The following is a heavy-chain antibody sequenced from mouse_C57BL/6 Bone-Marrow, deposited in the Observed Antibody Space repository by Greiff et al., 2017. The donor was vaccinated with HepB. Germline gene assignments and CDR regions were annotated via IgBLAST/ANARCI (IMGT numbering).Heavy chain of an antibody. CDR3: ASPYYDGSSYWYFDV. D-gene: IGHD1-1*01. CDR2: IDPSDSDT. V-gene: IGHV1-50*01. Sequence: VQLQQPGAELVKPGASVKLSCKASGYTFTSYWMQWVKQRPGQGLEWIGEIDPSDSDTNYNQKFKGKATLTVDTSSSTAYMQLSSLTSEDSAVYYCASPYYDGSSYWYFDVWGTGTTVTVAS. CDR1: GYTFTSYW. J-gene: IGHJ1*03.